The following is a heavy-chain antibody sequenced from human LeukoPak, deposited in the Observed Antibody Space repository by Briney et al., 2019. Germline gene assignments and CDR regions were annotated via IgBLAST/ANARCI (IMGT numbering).Heavy chain of an antibody. Sequence: SETLSLTCTVSGGSISSYYWSWIRQPPGKGLEWIGYIYYSGSTNYNPSLKSRVTISVDTSKNQFSLKLSSVTAADTAVYYCARGMSGSYDFWSGYPPGYYYYYMDAWGKGTTVTVSS. V-gene: IGHV4-59*01. J-gene: IGHJ6*03. D-gene: IGHD3-3*01. CDR2: IYYSGST. CDR3: ARGMSGSYDFWSGYPPGYYYYYMDA. CDR1: GGSISSYY.